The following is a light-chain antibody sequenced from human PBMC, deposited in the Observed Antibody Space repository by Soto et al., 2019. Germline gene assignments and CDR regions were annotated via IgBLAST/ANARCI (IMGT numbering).Light chain of an antibody. J-gene: IGLJ2*01. Sequence: QSALTQPRSVSGSPGQSVTISCSGTSSDVGAYNHVSWYQQHPGKAPKLVIYDVAKRPSGVPDRFSGSKSGNTASLTISGLQTEDEGNYYCSSYAGYYTVVFGGGTKLTVL. CDR2: DVA. V-gene: IGLV2-11*01. CDR1: SSDVGAYNH. CDR3: SSYAGYYTVV.